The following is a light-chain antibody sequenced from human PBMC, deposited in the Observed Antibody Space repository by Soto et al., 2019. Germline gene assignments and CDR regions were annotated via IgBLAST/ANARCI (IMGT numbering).Light chain of an antibody. CDR3: QQRFNWPRFT. CDR1: QSVSSY. J-gene: IGKJ2*01. Sequence: EIVLTQSPATLSLSPGERATLSCRASQSVSSYLAWYQQKPGQAPRLLIYDASNRATGIPARFSGGGSGTDFTLTFSSLEPDDFSVYYCQQRFNWPRFTFGQGTKLEIK. CDR2: DAS. V-gene: IGKV3-11*01.